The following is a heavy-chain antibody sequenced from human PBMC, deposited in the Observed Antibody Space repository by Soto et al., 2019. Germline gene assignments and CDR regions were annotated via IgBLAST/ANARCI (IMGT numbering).Heavy chain of an antibody. D-gene: IGHD2-2*01. CDR1: GFTFSDYY. CDR3: ARVAGNCSSTSCYVWIDP. J-gene: IGHJ5*02. V-gene: IGHV3-11*01. CDR2: ISSSGSTI. Sequence: GGSLRLSCAASGFTFSDYYMSWIRQAPGKGLEWVSYISSSGSTIYYADSVKGRFTISRDNAKNSLYLQMNSLRAEDTAVYYCARVAGNCSSTSCYVWIDPWGQGTLVTVST.